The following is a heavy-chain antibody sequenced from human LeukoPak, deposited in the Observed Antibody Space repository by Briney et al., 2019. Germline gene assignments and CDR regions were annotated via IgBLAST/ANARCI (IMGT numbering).Heavy chain of an antibody. CDR1: GFTFSSYW. CDR2: IKIGGSST. Sequence: GGSLRLSCAASGFTFSSYWMHWVRQAPGKGLVWVSRIKIGGSSTFYADSVKGRFTISRDNAKNTLYLQMTSLRAEDTAVYYCARLGARSGSYDYWGQGTLVTVSS. J-gene: IGHJ4*02. V-gene: IGHV3-74*01. CDR3: ARLGARSGSYDY. D-gene: IGHD3-10*01.